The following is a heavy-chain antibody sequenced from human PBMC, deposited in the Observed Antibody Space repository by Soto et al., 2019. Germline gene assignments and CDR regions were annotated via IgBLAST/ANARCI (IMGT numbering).Heavy chain of an antibody. J-gene: IGHJ4*02. V-gene: IGHV3-7*03. Sequence: SCKTSGYAFTGFYIHWVRQAPGKGLEWVANIKQDGSEKYYVDSVKGRFTISRDNAKNSLYLQMNSLRVEDTAVYYCARLHSSSSGYYWGQGTLVTVSS. CDR3: ARLHSSSSGYY. CDR1: GYAFTGFY. CDR2: IKQDGSEK. D-gene: IGHD6-6*01.